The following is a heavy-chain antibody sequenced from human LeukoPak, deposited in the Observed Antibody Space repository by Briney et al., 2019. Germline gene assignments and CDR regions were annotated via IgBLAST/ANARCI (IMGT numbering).Heavy chain of an antibody. CDR1: GGTFSSYA. CDR2: IIPIFGTA. Sequence: SVKVSCKASGGTFSSYAISWVRQAPGQGLEWMGGIIPIFGTANYAQKFQGRVTITADESTSTAYMELSSLRSEDTAVYYCARATIDILTGYYKIDAFDIWGQGTTVTVSS. J-gene: IGHJ3*02. D-gene: IGHD3-9*01. CDR3: ARATIDILTGYYKIDAFDI. V-gene: IGHV1-69*01.